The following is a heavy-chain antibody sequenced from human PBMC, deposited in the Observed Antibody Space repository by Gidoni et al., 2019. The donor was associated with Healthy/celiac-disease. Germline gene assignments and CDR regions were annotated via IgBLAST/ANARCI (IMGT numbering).Heavy chain of an antibody. V-gene: IGHV3-21*01. CDR1: GFTFSSYS. D-gene: IGHD3-22*01. CDR3: ERVNGWYYDSSGYNWFDP. J-gene: IGHJ5*02. Sequence: EVQLVESGRGLVHPWGSLRLSCAASGFTFSSYSMNWVRQAPGKGMEWVSSISSSSSYIYYADSVKGRFTISRDNAKNALYLQRNSLRAEDTAVYYCERVNGWYYDSSGYNWFDPWGQGTLVTVSS. CDR2: ISSSSSYI.